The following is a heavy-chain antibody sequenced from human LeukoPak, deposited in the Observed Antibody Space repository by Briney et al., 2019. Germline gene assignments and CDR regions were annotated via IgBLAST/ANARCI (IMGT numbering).Heavy chain of an antibody. Sequence: GGSLTLSCAASGFTFSGYWMHWVRQAPGKGLVWVSRMNSDGTTTSYADSLKGRFTISRDNAKNTLYLQMNSLRAEHTAVYYCARDPMGGSSFWGQGTLVTVSS. CDR3: ARDPMGGSSF. CDR2: MNSDGTTT. J-gene: IGHJ4*02. CDR1: GFTFSGYW. D-gene: IGHD3-10*01. V-gene: IGHV3-74*01.